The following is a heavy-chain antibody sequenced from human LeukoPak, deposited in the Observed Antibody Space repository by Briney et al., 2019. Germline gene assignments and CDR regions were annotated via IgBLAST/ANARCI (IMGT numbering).Heavy chain of an antibody. CDR2: IYYSGST. D-gene: IGHD3-3*01. J-gene: IGHJ2*01. V-gene: IGHV4-39*07. CDR3: AREARVTIFGVVINYWYFDL. CDR1: GGSISSSSYY. Sequence: SETLSLTCTVSGGSISSSSYYWGWIRQPPGKGLEWIGNIYYSGSTYYNPSLKSRVTISVDTSKNQFSLKLSSVTAADTAVYYCAREARVTIFGVVINYWYFDLWGRGTLVTVSS.